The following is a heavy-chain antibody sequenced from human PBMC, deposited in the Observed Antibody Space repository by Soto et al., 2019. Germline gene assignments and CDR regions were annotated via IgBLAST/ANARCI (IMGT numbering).Heavy chain of an antibody. V-gene: IGHV3-33*01. CDR2: IWHDGKEK. Sequence: QVQVVESGGGVVQPGRSLKLSCAASGFTFSNFGMHWVRQAPGKGLEWVAVIWHDGKEKYYADSAKGRSTISRDNSKNTLYLQMNSLRDEDTAVYYCGRDPGQDEAMDYWGQGTLVTVSS. CDR1: GFTFSNFG. CDR3: GRDPGQDEAMDY. J-gene: IGHJ4*02.